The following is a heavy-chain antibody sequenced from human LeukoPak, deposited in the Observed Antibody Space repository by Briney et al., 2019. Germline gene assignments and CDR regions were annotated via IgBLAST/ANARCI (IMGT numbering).Heavy chain of an antibody. J-gene: IGHJ6*02. Sequence: SETLSLTCTVSGGSISSGGYYWSWIRQHPGKGLEWIGYIYYSGSTYYNPSLKSRVTISVDTSKNQFSLKLSSVTAADTAVYYCAGAGYSSSWSRPEDTYYYYYYGMDVWGQGTTVTVSS. D-gene: IGHD6-13*01. CDR1: GGSISSGGYY. CDR2: IYYSGST. CDR3: AGAGYSSSWSRPEDTYYYYYYGMDV. V-gene: IGHV4-31*02.